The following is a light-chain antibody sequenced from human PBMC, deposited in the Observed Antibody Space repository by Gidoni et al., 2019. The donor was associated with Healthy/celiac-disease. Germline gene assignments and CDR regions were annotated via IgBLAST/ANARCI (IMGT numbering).Light chain of an antibody. V-gene: IGKV1-39*01. CDR3: QQRYSTPPIT. Sequence: DIQMTQSPSSLSASVGDRVTITCLASKSISSYLNWYQQKPRKAPKLLIYAASSLQSGVPSRFSGSGSGTDFTLTISSLQPEDFATYYCQQRYSTPPITFGQGTRLEIK. J-gene: IGKJ5*01. CDR2: AAS. CDR1: KSISSY.